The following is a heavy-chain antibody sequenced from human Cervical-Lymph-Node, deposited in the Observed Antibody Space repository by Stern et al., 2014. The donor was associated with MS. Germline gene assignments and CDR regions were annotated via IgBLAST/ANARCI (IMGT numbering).Heavy chain of an antibody. CDR1: GGSISSGSYY. CDR3: ARGGQYSSGWYVG. J-gene: IGHJ4*02. CDR2: IYTSGST. D-gene: IGHD6-19*01. V-gene: IGHV4-61*02. Sequence: QVQLQESGPGLVKPSQTLSLTCTVSGGSISSGSYYWSWIRQPAGKGLEWIGRIYTSGSTNYNPSLKSRVTISVDTSKNQFSLQLSSVTAADTAVYYCARGGQYSSGWYVGWGQGTLVTVSS.